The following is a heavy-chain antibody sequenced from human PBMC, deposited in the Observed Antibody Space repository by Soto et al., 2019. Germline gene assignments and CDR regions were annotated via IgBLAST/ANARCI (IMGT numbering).Heavy chain of an antibody. Sequence: GGSLRLSCAASGFTFSSYAMHWVRQAPGKGLEWVAVISYDGSNKYYADSVKGRFTISRDNSKNTLYLQMNSLRAEDTAVYYCARDGGITIFGVAPDYWGQGTLVTVSS. D-gene: IGHD3-3*01. J-gene: IGHJ4*02. CDR2: ISYDGSNK. CDR1: GFTFSSYA. V-gene: IGHV3-30-3*01. CDR3: ARDGGITIFGVAPDY.